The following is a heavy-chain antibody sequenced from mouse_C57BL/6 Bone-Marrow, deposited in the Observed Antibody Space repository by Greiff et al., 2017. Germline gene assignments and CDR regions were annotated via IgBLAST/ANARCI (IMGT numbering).Heavy chain of an antibody. Sequence: EVQLQQSGAELVRPGASVKLSCTASGFNIKDDYMHWVKQRPEQGLEWIGWIDPENGDTEYASKFQGKATITEDTSSNTAYLQLSSLSSEDTAVYYCTTWNDYDWFAYWGQGTLVTVSA. D-gene: IGHD2-4*01. V-gene: IGHV14-4*01. CDR2: IDPENGDT. J-gene: IGHJ3*01. CDR1: GFNIKDDY. CDR3: TTWNDYDWFAY.